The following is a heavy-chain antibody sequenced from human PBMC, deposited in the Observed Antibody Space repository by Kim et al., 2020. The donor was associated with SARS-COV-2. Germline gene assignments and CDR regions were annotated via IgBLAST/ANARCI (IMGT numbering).Heavy chain of an antibody. J-gene: IGHJ4*02. D-gene: IGHD6-25*01. V-gene: IGHV3-23*01. CDR3: AKAKNTGNGCLMDS. Sequence: GGSLRLSCAASGFTFSSYEMTWVRQAPGKGLEWVSGIWGSGDSTYYADSVRGRFTISRDNSKNSLYLQMNNLRAEDTAVYYCAKAKNTGNGCLMDSWGQG. CDR2: IWGSGDST. CDR1: GFTFSSYE.